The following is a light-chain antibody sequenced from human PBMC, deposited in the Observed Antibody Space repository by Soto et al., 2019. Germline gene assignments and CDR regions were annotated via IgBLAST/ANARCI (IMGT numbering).Light chain of an antibody. CDR3: SSYTSSSIYV. CDR1: SSDVGTYNR. V-gene: IGLV2-18*02. Sequence: QSVLTQPPPVSGSPGQSVTISCTGTSSDVGTYNRVSWYQQPPGTAPKLMIYEVSNRPSGVPDRFSGSKSGNTASLTISGLQAEDEADYYCSSYTSSSIYVFGTGTKVTVL. CDR2: EVS. J-gene: IGLJ1*01.